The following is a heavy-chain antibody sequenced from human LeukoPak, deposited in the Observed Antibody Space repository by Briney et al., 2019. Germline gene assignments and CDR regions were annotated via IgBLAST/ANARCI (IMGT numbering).Heavy chain of an antibody. Sequence: SETLSLTCTVSGGSISSYYWSWIRQAPGKGLEWIGSIYYSGDTYYNPSLKSRVTISVDTSNNQFSLKLSSVTAADTAVYYCARSAYGSGWCDYWGQGTLVTVSS. CDR2: IYYSGDT. CDR3: ARSAYGSGWCDY. CDR1: GGSISSYY. J-gene: IGHJ4*02. V-gene: IGHV4-59*05. D-gene: IGHD6-19*01.